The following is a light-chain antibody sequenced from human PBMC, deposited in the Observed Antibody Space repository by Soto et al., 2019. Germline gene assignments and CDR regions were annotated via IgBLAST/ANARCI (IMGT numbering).Light chain of an antibody. CDR3: CSFAGSSPWV. CDR2: EGT. V-gene: IGLV2-23*01. J-gene: IGLJ1*01. Sequence: QSALTQPASVSGSPGQSITISCTGTSSDVGSYNLVSWYQQHPGKAPKLIIYEGTKRPSGVSNRFSGSKSGNTASLTISGLQAEDEVDYYCCSFAGSSPWVFGTGTKLTVL. CDR1: SSDVGSYNL.